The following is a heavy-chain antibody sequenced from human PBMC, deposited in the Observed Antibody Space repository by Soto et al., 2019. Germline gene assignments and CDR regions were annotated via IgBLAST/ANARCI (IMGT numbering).Heavy chain of an antibody. Sequence: QVQLQESGPGLVKPSQTLSLTCTVSGGSISSGGYYWSWIRQHPGKGLEWIGYIYYSGSTYYNPSLTSGVTISFDTSKHQFSLKLSSVTAADTSVYYCARGPEMGDYYACDIWGQGTMVTVSS. CDR2: IYYSGST. J-gene: IGHJ3*02. V-gene: IGHV4-31*03. D-gene: IGHD4-17*01. CDR1: GGSISSGGYY. CDR3: ARGPEMGDYYACDI.